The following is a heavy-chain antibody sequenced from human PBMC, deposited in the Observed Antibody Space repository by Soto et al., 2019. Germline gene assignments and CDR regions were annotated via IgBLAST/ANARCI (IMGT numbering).Heavy chain of an antibody. CDR3: ARVGISSSDAFYI. D-gene: IGHD6-6*01. Sequence: SETLSLTCSVSGGSISSGGYYWSWIRQLPGKDLEWIGYIYHSGNTYYNSSLKSRITISVDTSKNQFSLKLTSVTAADTAVYYCARVGISSSDAFYIWGQGTMVTVSS. CDR2: IYHSGNT. V-gene: IGHV4-31*03. CDR1: GGSISSGGYY. J-gene: IGHJ3*02.